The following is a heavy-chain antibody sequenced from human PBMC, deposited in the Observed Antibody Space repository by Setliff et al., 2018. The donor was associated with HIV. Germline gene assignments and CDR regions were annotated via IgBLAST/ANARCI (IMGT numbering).Heavy chain of an antibody. CDR2: IKEDGSVT. Sequence: PGGSLRLSCVATGFTFSRYWMSWVRQAPGKGLEFVANIKEDGSVTNYVDSVKGRFTISRDNAKNSLYMQMNSLRSEDTALYYCAKGHSASIAARGYYFDYWGQGTLVTVSS. CDR3: AKGHSASIAARGYYFDY. V-gene: IGHV3-7*03. D-gene: IGHD6-6*01. CDR1: GFTFSRYW. J-gene: IGHJ4*02.